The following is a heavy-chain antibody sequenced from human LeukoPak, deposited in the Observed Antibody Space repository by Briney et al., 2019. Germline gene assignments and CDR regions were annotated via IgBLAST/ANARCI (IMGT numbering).Heavy chain of an antibody. Sequence: SETLSLTCTVSGGSISSYYWSWIRQPPGKGLEWIGYIYYSGNTNDNPSLKSRVTISVDTSKNQFSLKLSSVTAADTAVYYCARVRKSYYPPYYYYYMDVWGKGTTVTISS. D-gene: IGHD3-22*01. CDR1: GGSISSYY. J-gene: IGHJ6*03. V-gene: IGHV4-59*01. CDR3: ARVRKSYYPPYYYYYMDV. CDR2: IYYSGNT.